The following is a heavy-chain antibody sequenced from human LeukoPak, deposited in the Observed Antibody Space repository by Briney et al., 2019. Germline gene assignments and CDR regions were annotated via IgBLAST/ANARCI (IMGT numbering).Heavy chain of an antibody. CDR1: GGSFSGYY. V-gene: IGHV4-34*01. J-gene: IGHJ4*02. CDR3: ARDSSGWYYFDY. CDR2: INHSGST. D-gene: IGHD6-19*01. Sequence: PSETLSLTCAVYGGSFSGYYWSWIRQPPGKGLEWIGEINHSGSTNYNPSLKSRVTISVDTSKNQFSLELSSVTAADTAVYYCARDSSGWYYFDYWGQGTLVTVSS.